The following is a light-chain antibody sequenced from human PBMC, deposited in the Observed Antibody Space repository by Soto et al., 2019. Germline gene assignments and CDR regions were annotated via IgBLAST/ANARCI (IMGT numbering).Light chain of an antibody. J-gene: IGLJ1*01. CDR1: SGSVSTSYY. CDR3: VLYMGSGFYV. Sequence: VVTQEPSFSVSPGGTVTLTCGLSSGSVSTSYYPSWYQQTPGQAPRTLIYSTNTRSSGVPDRFSGSILGNKAALTITGAQADDESDYYCVLYMGSGFYVFGTGTKVTVL. CDR2: STN. V-gene: IGLV8-61*01.